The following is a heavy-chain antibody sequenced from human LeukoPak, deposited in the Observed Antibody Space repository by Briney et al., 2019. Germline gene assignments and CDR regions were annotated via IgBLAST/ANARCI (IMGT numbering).Heavy chain of an antibody. CDR3: ARTALRWLQGVWVREYYFDY. CDR1: GFTFSDYY. Sequence: KTGGSLRLSCAASGFTFSDYYMSWIRQAPGKGLEWVSYISSSGSTIYYADSVKGRFTISRDNAKNSLYLQMNSLRAEDTAVYYCARTALRWLQGVWVREYYFDYWGQGTLVTVSS. J-gene: IGHJ4*02. V-gene: IGHV3-11*01. CDR2: ISSSGSTI. D-gene: IGHD3-10*01.